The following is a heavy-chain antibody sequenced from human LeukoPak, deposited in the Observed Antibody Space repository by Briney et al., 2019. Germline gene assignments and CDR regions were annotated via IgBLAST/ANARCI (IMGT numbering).Heavy chain of an antibody. J-gene: IGHJ4*02. CDR1: GGTFSIYA. V-gene: IGHV1-69*04. D-gene: IGHD1-26*01. CDR3: ASEGSYSARTPLDY. Sequence: ASVTVSFTASGGTFSIYAISWVRQAPGQGLEWMGRIIPILGIANYAQKFQGRVTITADKSTSTTYMELSSLRSEDTAVYYCASEGSYSARTPLDYWGQGTLVTVSS. CDR2: IIPILGIA.